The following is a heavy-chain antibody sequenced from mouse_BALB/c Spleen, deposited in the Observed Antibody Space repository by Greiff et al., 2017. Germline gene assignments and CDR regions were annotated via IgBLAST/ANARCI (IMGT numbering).Heavy chain of an antibody. J-gene: IGHJ3*01. Sequence: VQLQQSGAELMKPGASVKISCTATGFTFSSYGIQWVQQRPGQGLEWIGEILAGRGSTNYNDKLKGKATFNADTTSNTVYMLLSKLTSEDSDVYACARSTNYYGSSYIDYWGQGTLVTVSA. CDR3: ARSTNYYGSSYIDY. V-gene: IGHV1-9*01. D-gene: IGHD1-1*01. CDR1: GFTFSSYG. CDR2: ILAGRGST.